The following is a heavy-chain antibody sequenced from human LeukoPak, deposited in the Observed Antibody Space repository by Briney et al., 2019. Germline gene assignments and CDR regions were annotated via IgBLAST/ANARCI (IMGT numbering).Heavy chain of an antibody. CDR1: GFTFSSYA. D-gene: IGHD3-22*01. CDR2: ISGNGGST. J-gene: IGHJ4*02. Sequence: GGSLRLSCAASGFTFSSYAMSWVRQAPGKGLEWVSAISGNGGSTYYADSVKGRFTISRDNSKNTLYLQMNSLRAEDTAVYYCAKDQRSSGYYPTFDYWGQGTPVTVSS. V-gene: IGHV3-23*01. CDR3: AKDQRSSGYYPTFDY.